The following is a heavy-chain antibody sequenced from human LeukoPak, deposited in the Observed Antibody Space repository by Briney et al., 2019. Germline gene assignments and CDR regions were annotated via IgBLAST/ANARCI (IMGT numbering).Heavy chain of an antibody. J-gene: IGHJ2*01. CDR3: ARDGPSDSDWYFDL. CDR1: GFTFSPYA. V-gene: IGHV3-30*01. D-gene: IGHD2-21*02. Sequence: PGGSLRLSCAASGFTFSPYAMYWVRQAPGKGLEWVVVISYDGTDKYYADFVKGRFTISRDNSKNTLYLQMNSLRAEDTAVYYCARDGPSDSDWYFDLWGRGTLVTVSS. CDR2: ISYDGTDK.